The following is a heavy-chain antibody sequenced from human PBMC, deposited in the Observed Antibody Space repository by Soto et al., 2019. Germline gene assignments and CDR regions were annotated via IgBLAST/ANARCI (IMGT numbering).Heavy chain of an antibody. D-gene: IGHD7-27*01. Sequence: EVQLVESGGGLVQPGGSLRVSCAASGFTFNKYWMTWVRQAPGKGLEWVANIQQVGSEKYYVDSVKGRFTISRDNANNALYLQMNGLRAEDTAVYYCALGRSGLDVWGQGTTVTVSS. CDR1: GFTFNKYW. CDR3: ALGRSGLDV. V-gene: IGHV3-7*01. CDR2: IQQVGSEK. J-gene: IGHJ6*02.